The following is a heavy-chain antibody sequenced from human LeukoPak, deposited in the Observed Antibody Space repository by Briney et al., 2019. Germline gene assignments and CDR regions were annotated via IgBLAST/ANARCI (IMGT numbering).Heavy chain of an antibody. CDR3: ARHLITMVRGVIITFPYDAFDI. CDR2: IYYSGST. Sequence: SETLSLTCTVSGGSVSSGSYYWSWIRQPPGKGLEWIGYIYYSGSTNYNPSLKSRVTISVDTSKNQFSLKLSSVTAADTAVYYCARHLITMVRGVIITFPYDAFDIWGQGTMVTVSS. D-gene: IGHD3-10*01. J-gene: IGHJ3*02. CDR1: GGSVSSGSYY. V-gene: IGHV4-61*01.